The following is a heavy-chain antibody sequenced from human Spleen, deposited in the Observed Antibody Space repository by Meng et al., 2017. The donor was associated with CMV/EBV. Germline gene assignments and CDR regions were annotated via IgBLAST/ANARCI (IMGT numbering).Heavy chain of an antibody. V-gene: IGHV4-34*01. CDR1: GGSFSPYD. CDR3: ARDSSGWYDGYFDS. Sequence: CTVSGGSFSPYDLSWIRQSPGKGLEWIGKINHGGSTFYNPSLKSRVTISLDMSKNQFSLGLTSMTAADTAVYYCARDSSGWYDGYFDSWGQGTLVTVSS. CDR2: INHGGST. D-gene: IGHD6-19*01. J-gene: IGHJ4*02.